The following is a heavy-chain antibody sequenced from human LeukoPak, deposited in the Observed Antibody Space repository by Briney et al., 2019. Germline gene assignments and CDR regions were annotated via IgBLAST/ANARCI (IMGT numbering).Heavy chain of an antibody. CDR1: GGSISSYY. D-gene: IGHD6-13*01. CDR2: IYYSGST. Sequence: SETLSLTCTVSGGSISSYYWSWIRQPPGKGLEWIGYIYYSGSTNYNPSLKSRVTISVDTSRNQFSLKLSSVTAADTAVYYCARHEYSSSHFDYWGQGTLVTVSS. J-gene: IGHJ4*02. V-gene: IGHV4-59*08. CDR3: ARHEYSSSHFDY.